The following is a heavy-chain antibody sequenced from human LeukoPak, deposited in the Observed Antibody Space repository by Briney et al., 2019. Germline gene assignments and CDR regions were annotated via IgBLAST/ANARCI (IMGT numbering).Heavy chain of an antibody. CDR3: ARDFSALLFGVYYFDY. J-gene: IGHJ4*02. Sequence: ASVKVSCKASGYTFSSYAMNWVRQAPGQGLEWMGWINTITGNPTYAQGFTGRFVFSLDTSVSTAYLQISGLKAEDTAVYYCARDFSALLFGVYYFDYWGQGTLVTVSS. CDR2: INTITGNP. D-gene: IGHD3-10*01. CDR1: GYTFSSYA. V-gene: IGHV7-4-1*02.